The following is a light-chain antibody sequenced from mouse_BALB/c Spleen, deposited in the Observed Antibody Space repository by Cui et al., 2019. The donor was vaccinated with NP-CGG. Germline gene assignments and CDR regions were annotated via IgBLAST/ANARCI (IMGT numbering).Light chain of an antibody. CDR1: TGSVTTSNY. J-gene: IGLJ1*01. Sequence: QAVVTQESALTTSPGETVTLTCRSSTGSVTTSNYANWVQEKPDHLFTGLIGGTNNRAPGVPARFSGSLIGDKAALTITGAQTEDEAIYFCVLWYSNHWVFGGGTKLTVV. CDR3: VLWYSNHWV. CDR2: GTN. V-gene: IGLV1*01.